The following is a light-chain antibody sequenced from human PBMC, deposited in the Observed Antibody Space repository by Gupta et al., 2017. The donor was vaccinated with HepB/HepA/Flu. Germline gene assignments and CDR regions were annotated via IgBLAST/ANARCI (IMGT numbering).Light chain of an antibody. CDR3: LQHNSYPRT. J-gene: IGKJ1*01. CDR1: QGIGNN. CDR2: TAS. V-gene: IGKV1-17*01. Sequence: DIQMTQSPSSLSASVGDRVTITCRASQGIGNNLGWYQQKPGQAPKGLIYTASRLESGVPSRFSGSGSGTEFTLTISSLQPEDFATYYCLQHNSYPRTFGQGTKVEI.